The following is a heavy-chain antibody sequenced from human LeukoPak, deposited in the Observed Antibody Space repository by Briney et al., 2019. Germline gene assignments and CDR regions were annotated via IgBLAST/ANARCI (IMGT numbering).Heavy chain of an antibody. CDR1: GYTFTSYD. CDR2: MNPNSGNT. J-gene: IGHJ4*02. Sequence: GASVKVSCKASGYTFTSYDINWVRQATGQGLEWMGWMNPNSGNTAYAQKFQGRVTMSRDTSISTAYMELSSLRSEDTAVYYCARLPKYSRPPDYWGQGTLVTVSS. V-gene: IGHV1-8*01. CDR3: ARLPKYSRPPDY. D-gene: IGHD6-6*01.